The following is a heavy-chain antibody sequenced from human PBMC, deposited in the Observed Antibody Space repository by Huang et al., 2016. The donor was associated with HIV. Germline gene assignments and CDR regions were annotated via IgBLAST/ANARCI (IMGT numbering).Heavy chain of an antibody. CDR3: ARGQGGYYYYMDV. V-gene: IGHV4-34*01. CDR1: GGSFSGYY. CDR2: INHSEST. J-gene: IGHJ6*03. Sequence: QVQLQQWGAGLLRPSETLSLTCAVHGGSFSGYYGTWIRQPPGKGLEWIGEINHSESTNYNPSLKSRVTISVDTSRNQFSLTLTSVTAADTAVYYCARGQGGYYYYMDVWGKGTTVTVSS.